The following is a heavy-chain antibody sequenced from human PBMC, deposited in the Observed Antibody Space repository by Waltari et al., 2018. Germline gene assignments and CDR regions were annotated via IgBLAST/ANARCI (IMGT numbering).Heavy chain of an antibody. CDR1: GFTFSSYA. Sequence: GFTFSSYAMHWVRQAPGKGLEWVAVISYDGSNKYYADSVKGRFTISRDNSKNTLYLQMNSLRAEDTAVYYCARGGGLRFLDLAFDIWGQGTMVTVSS. J-gene: IGHJ3*02. D-gene: IGHD3-3*01. CDR2: ISYDGSNK. CDR3: ARGGGLRFLDLAFDI. V-gene: IGHV3-30-3*01.